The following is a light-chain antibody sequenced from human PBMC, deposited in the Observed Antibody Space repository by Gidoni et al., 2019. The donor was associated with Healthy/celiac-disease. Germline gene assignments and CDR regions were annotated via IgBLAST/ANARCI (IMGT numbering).Light chain of an antibody. Sequence: DIQMTQSPSPLSASVGDRVTITCRASKSISSWLAWYQQKPGKAPKLLIYKASSLESGVPSRFSGSGSRTEFTLTISSLQPDDFATYYCQQYNSYPYTFGQGTKLEIK. V-gene: IGKV1-5*03. CDR1: KSISSW. J-gene: IGKJ2*01. CDR3: QQYNSYPYT. CDR2: KAS.